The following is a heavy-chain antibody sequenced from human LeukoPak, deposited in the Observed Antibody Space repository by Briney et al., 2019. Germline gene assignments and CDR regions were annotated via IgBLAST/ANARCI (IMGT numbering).Heavy chain of an antibody. J-gene: IGHJ4*02. V-gene: IGHV3-7*01. CDR3: ARDRGYSSFDY. Sequence: PGGSLRLSCEASAFTFSSYWMSWVRQAPGKGLEWVANIKEDGSEINYVDSVKGRLTISRDNAKNSLFLQMNSLRVEDTAVYYCARDRGYSSFDYWGQGTLVTASS. CDR1: AFTFSSYW. CDR2: IKEDGSEI. D-gene: IGHD4-23*01.